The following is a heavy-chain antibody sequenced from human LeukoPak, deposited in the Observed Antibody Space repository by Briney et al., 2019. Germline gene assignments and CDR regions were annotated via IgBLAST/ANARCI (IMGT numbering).Heavy chain of an antibody. D-gene: IGHD3-9*01. CDR3: ARAAFHDILTGVDFYFDY. J-gene: IGHJ4*02. V-gene: IGHV3-53*01. Sequence: PGGSLRLSCAASGFTVSSNYMSWVRQAPGKGLEWVSVFYSVGSRFYADSVKGRFTISRDNSQNTLYLQMNSLRVEDTAVYFCARAAFHDILTGVDFYFDYWGQGTLVTVSS. CDR1: GFTVSSNY. CDR2: FYSVGSR.